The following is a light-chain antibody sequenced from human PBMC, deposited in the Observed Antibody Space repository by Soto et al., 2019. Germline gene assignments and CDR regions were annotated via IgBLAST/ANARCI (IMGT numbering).Light chain of an antibody. V-gene: IGKV3-15*01. J-gene: IGKJ1*01. Sequence: EIVMTQSPATLSVSPGERATLSCRARQSISSNLAWYQHKPGQAPRLLIYGASTRATGIPARFSGSGSGTEFTRTISSLQSEDFAVYYCQQYNNWPPWTFGQGTKVEIK. CDR1: QSISSN. CDR2: GAS. CDR3: QQYNNWPPWT.